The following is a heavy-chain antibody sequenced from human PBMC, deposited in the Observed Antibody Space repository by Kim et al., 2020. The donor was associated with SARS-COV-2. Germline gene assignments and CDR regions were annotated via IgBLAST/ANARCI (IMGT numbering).Heavy chain of an antibody. CDR3: VRDRDYGDSNPFDY. Sequence: SETLSLTCAVSGGSISSSNWWSWVRQPPGKGLEWIGDIYHSGSTNYNPSLKSRVTISVDKSKNQFSLKLSSVTAADTAVYYWVRDRDYGDSNPFDYWGQGTLVTVSS. D-gene: IGHD4-17*01. CDR2: IYHSGST. V-gene: IGHV4-4*02. CDR1: GGSISSSNW. J-gene: IGHJ4*02.